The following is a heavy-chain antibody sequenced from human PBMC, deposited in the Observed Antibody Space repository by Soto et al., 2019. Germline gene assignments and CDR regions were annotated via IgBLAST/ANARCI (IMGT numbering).Heavy chain of an antibody. CDR2: ASYSGNT. J-gene: IGHJ6*03. CDR3: ARPPSSSSSYYYMDV. CDR1: GASVSSHY. Sequence: PSETLSITCTVSGASVSSHYWSWIRQPPGKGLEWIGFASYSGNTNYNPSLKSRVTISVDTSNNQFSLKLTSVTAADTAVYYCARPPSSSSSYYYMDVWGKGTSVTVSS. D-gene: IGHD6-6*01. V-gene: IGHV4-59*08.